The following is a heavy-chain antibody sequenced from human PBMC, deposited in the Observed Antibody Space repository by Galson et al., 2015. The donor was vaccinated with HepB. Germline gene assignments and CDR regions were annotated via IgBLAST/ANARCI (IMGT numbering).Heavy chain of an antibody. D-gene: IGHD1-20*01. CDR1: GGTFSSYA. CDR2: IIPIFGTA. CDR3: ATNLISGTTLNAFDI. Sequence: SVKVSCKASGGTFSSYAISWVRQAPGQGLEWMGGIIPIFGTANYAQKFQGRVTITADESTSTAYMELSSLRSEDTAVYYCATNLISGTTLNAFDIWGQGTMVTVSS. V-gene: IGHV1-69*13. J-gene: IGHJ3*02.